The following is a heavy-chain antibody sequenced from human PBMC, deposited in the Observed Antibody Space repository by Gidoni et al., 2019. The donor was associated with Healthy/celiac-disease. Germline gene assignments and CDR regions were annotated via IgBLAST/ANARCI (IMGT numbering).Heavy chain of an antibody. CDR3: ARDGPSQSWFDP. Sequence: QVQLVESGGGWVKPGGSVSLSCTASGFTFSAYDMSCIRQAPGKGLEWVSYVSSSVSTIYYADSVKCRFTISRENAKNSLYLQMNSLRAEDTAVYYCARDGPSQSWFDPWGQGTLVTVSS. CDR2: VSSSVSTI. CDR1: GFTFSAYD. J-gene: IGHJ5*02. V-gene: IGHV3-11*01.